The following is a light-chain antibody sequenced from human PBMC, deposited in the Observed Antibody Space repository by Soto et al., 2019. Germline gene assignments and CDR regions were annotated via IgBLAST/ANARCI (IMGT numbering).Light chain of an antibody. CDR1: QSITSW. V-gene: IGKV1-5*03. CDR3: QHYNDYSRM. CDR2: KAS. J-gene: IGKJ1*01. Sequence: DIQMTQSPSTLSASIGDRVTITCRASQSITSWLAWYQQKPGKAPKLLIYKASNLQTGVPSRFSGSGYGTEFTLTITSLQPDDFATYYCQHYNDYSRMFGQGTKVEIK.